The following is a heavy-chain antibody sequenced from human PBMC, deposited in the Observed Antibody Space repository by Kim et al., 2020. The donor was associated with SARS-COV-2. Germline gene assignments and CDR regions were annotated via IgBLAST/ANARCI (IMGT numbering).Heavy chain of an antibody. V-gene: IGHV1-46*01. D-gene: IGHD1-1*01. CDR2: IT. J-gene: IGHJ4*02. Sequence: ITGYAQKCQCRITMTRATSTSTVYMELSSLRSEDTAVYYCARDPGYRFDYWGQGTLVTVSS. CDR3: ARDPGYRFDY.